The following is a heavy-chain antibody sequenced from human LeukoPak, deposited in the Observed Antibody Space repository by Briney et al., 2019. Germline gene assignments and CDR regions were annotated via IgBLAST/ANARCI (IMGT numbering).Heavy chain of an antibody. CDR3: AKVTGYWYFDL. Sequence: GGSLRLSCAASGFTFSSYSMNWVRQAPGKGLEWVLANSANGGTTYADSVKGRFTISRDNSKNTLYLQMNSLRAEDTALYYCAKVTGYWYFDLWGRGTLVTVSS. CDR2: NSANGGTT. D-gene: IGHD3-9*01. V-gene: IGHV3-23*01. CDR1: GFTFSSYS. J-gene: IGHJ2*01.